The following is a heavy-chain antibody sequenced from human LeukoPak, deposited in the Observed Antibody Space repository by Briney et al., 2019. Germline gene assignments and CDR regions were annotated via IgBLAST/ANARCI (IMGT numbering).Heavy chain of an antibody. D-gene: IGHD1-26*01. Sequence: GGSLRLTCAASGFTFSRYWMTWVRQTPGKGLEWVANVKQDETEKYYWDSVSGRFTISRDNAKSSLYLQMNSLRAEDTGFYYCTRDTGGSGSYPDYWGQGTLVTVSS. V-gene: IGHV3-7*01. CDR1: GFTFSRYW. CDR3: TRDTGGSGSYPDY. J-gene: IGHJ4*02. CDR2: VKQDETEK.